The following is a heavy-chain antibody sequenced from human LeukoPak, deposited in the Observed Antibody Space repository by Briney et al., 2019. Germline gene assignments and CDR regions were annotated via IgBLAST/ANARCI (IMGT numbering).Heavy chain of an antibody. CDR1: GYTFTVYY. D-gene: IGHD3-3*01. Sequence: ASVKVSFKASGYTFTVYYMHWVRQAPGQGLEWMGWINPNSGGTNYAQKFQGRVTMTRDTSISTAYMELSRLRSDDTAVYYCARVSTIFGVAHFDYWGQGTLVTVSS. CDR3: ARVSTIFGVAHFDY. V-gene: IGHV1-2*02. CDR2: INPNSGGT. J-gene: IGHJ4*02.